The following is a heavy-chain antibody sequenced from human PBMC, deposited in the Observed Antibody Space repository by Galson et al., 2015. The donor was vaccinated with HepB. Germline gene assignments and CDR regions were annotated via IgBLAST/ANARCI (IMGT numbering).Heavy chain of an antibody. CDR2: ISAYNGNT. CDR3: ARDTLGYGSGSIIDY. J-gene: IGHJ4*02. CDR1: GYTFTGYG. Sequence: SVKVSCKASGYTFTGYGISWVRQAPGQGLEWMGWISAYNGNTNYAQKLQGRVTMTTDTSTSTAYMELRSLRSDDTAVYYCARDTLGYGSGSIIDYWGQGTLVTVSS. D-gene: IGHD3-10*01. V-gene: IGHV1-18*01.